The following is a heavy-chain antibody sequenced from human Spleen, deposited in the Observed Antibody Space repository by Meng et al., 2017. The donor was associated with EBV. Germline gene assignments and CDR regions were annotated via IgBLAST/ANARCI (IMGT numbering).Heavy chain of an antibody. D-gene: IGHD5-18*01. V-gene: IGHV4-34*02. CDR2: INHSGST. CDR3: AREGYSYGKGAHDY. J-gene: IGHJ4*02. CDR1: GWSFSVYY. Sequence: QVPLQPSVVGLLKPSEDLSLTLDFSGWSFSVYYWTLTRQPPGQGLECSGEINHSGSTNYHKYLKSRVTISVDTSKNQFSLKLSSVTAADTAVYYCAREGYSYGKGAHDYWGQGILVTVSS.